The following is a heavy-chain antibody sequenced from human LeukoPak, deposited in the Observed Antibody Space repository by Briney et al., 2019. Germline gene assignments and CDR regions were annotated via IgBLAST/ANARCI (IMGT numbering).Heavy chain of an antibody. CDR2: ISDSGGST. CDR3: AKDSASGWSNFDY. J-gene: IGHJ4*02. Sequence: GGSLRLSCVDSGFTFSSYAMSWVRQVPGKGLEWVSGISDSGGSTYYADSVKGRFTISRDNSKNTLYLQMNSLRAEDTAVYYCAKDSASGWSNFDYWGQGTLVTVSS. CDR1: GFTFSSYA. D-gene: IGHD6-19*01. V-gene: IGHV3-23*01.